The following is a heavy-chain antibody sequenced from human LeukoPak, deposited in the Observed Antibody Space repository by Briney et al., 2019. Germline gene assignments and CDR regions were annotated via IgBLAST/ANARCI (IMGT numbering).Heavy chain of an antibody. CDR1: GGSISRYY. CDR2: IYYSGST. D-gene: IGHD3-10*01. J-gene: IGHJ6*02. CDR3: ARVRTPYGYYGMDV. Sequence: SETLSLTCTVSGGSISRYYWSWIRQPPGKGLEWIGYIYYSGSTNYNPSLKSRVTISVDTSKNQFSLKLSSVTAADTAVYYCARVRTPYGYYGMDVWGQGTTVTVSS. V-gene: IGHV4-59*01.